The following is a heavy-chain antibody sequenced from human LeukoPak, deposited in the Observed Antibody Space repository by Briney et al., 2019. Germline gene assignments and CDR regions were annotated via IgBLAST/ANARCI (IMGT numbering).Heavy chain of an antibody. CDR3: ARGRQLGPDY. CDR2: INHSGST. J-gene: IGHJ4*02. CDR1: GGSVSSNY. V-gene: IGHV4-34*01. Sequence: SETLSLTCTVSGGSVSSNYWGWIRQPPGKGLEWIGEINHSGSTNYNPSLKSRVTISVDTSKNQFSLKLSSVTAADTAVYYCARGRQLGPDYWGQGTLVTVSS. D-gene: IGHD6-13*01.